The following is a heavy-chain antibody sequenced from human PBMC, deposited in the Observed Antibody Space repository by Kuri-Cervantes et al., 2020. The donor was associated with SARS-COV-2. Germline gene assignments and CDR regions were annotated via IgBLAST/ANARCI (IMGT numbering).Heavy chain of an antibody. V-gene: IGHV3-21*01. Sequence: GESLKISCAASGFTFSSHSMNWVRQAPGKGLEWVSCTSSGNTYIYYVDSVKGRFTISRDNAKNSLYLQMNSLRAEDTAVYYCARAGGSGDTSNYYYYMDVWGKGTTVTVSS. J-gene: IGHJ6*03. D-gene: IGHD2-15*01. CDR1: GFTFSSHS. CDR2: TSSGNTYI. CDR3: ARAGGSGDTSNYYYYMDV.